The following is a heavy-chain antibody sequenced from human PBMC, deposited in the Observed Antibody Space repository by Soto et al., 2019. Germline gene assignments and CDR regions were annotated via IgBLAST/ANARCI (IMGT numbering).Heavy chain of an antibody. Sequence: PGESLKISCKGSGYSFTSYYIGWVRQMPGKGLEWMGIIYPGDSDTRYSPSFQGQVTISADKSIGTAYLQWSSLKASDTAMYYCARLTSTIFGVASYYYYGMDVWGQGTTVTVSS. V-gene: IGHV5-51*01. CDR2: IYPGDSDT. CDR3: ARLTSTIFGVASYYYYGMDV. J-gene: IGHJ6*02. CDR1: GYSFTSYY. D-gene: IGHD3-3*01.